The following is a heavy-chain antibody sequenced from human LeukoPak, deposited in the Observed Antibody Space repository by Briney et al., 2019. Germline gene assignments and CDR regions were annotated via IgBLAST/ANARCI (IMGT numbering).Heavy chain of an antibody. CDR1: GGSFSGYY. D-gene: IGHD3-9*01. V-gene: IGHV4-59*01. Sequence: SETLSLTCAAYGGSFSGYYWSWIRQPPGKGLEWIGYIYYSGSTNYNPSLKSRVTISVDTSKNQFSLKLSSVTAADTAVYYCARVKYDILTGYPSYGMDVWGQGTTVTVSS. CDR2: IYYSGST. CDR3: ARVKYDILTGYPSYGMDV. J-gene: IGHJ6*02.